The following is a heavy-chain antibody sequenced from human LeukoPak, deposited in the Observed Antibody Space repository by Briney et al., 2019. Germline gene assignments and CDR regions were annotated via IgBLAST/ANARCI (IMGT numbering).Heavy chain of an antibody. Sequence: GASVKVSCKAFGYTFTSYGISWVRQAPGQGLEWMGWISAYNGNTNYAQKLQGRVTMTTDTSTSTAYMELRSLRSDDTAVYHCARDRSTIFGVVTPLDYWGQGTLVTVSS. D-gene: IGHD3-3*01. CDR2: ISAYNGNT. V-gene: IGHV1-18*01. CDR3: ARDRSTIFGVVTPLDY. CDR1: GYTFTSYG. J-gene: IGHJ4*02.